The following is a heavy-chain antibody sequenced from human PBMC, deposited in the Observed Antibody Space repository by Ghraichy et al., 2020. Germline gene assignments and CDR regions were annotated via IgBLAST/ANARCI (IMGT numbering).Heavy chain of an antibody. CDR1: GDSVTSTRNH. J-gene: IGHJ6*02. V-gene: IGHV4-39*01. CDR3: ARRQYELSNFYYYYGMDV. Sequence: GSLRLSCIVSGDSVTSTRNHWAWVRQPPGKGLEWIGSIYYSGNTYYNPSLKSRVTISVDTSKNQFSLRLTSMTATDTAIYYCARRQYELSNFYYYYGMDVWGRGTTVIVSS. D-gene: IGHD2-2*01. CDR2: IYYSGNT.